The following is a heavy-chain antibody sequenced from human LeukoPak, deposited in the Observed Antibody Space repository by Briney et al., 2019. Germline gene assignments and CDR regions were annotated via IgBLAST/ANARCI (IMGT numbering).Heavy chain of an antibody. CDR2: ISYDGSNK. Sequence: GGSLRLSCAASGFSFSSYGMQWVRRAPGKGLEWVAIISYDGSNKYYADSVKARFTVSRDKYKNTLYLQMNSLRAEDTAVYYCAKDSRPGSAQRTGFDYWGQGTLVTVSS. V-gene: IGHV3-30*18. CDR1: GFSFSSYG. CDR3: AKDSRPGSAQRTGFDY. J-gene: IGHJ4*02. D-gene: IGHD3-10*01.